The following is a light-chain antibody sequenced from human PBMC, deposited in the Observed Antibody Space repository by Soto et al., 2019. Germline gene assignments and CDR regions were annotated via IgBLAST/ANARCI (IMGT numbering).Light chain of an antibody. Sequence: VLTQSPGTLSLSPGEGATLSCRASQRVASDLAWYLQKPGQPPRLLIYDASIRATGIPDRISGSGSERDFTLTISRLEPEDAAVYYCQQYLNSPRTFSQGTKVDIK. CDR1: QRVASD. CDR2: DAS. J-gene: IGKJ1*01. V-gene: IGKV3-20*01. CDR3: QQYLNSPRT.